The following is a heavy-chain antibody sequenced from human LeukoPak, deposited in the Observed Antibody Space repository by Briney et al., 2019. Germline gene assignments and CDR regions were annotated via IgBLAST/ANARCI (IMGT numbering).Heavy chain of an antibody. D-gene: IGHD6-19*01. Sequence: PGGSLRLSCAASGLTFTNYALSWVRQAPGKGLEWVSAISGSGSYTYYADSVKGRFTISRDNSKNTLYLQMNSLRAEDTAVYYCARTDSAWYGGLDYWGQGTLVTVSS. CDR2: ISGSGSYT. V-gene: IGHV3-23*01. CDR1: GLTFTNYA. J-gene: IGHJ4*02. CDR3: ARTDSAWYGGLDY.